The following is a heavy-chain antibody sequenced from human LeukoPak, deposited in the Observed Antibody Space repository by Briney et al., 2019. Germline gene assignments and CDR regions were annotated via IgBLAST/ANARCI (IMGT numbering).Heavy chain of an antibody. CDR1: GGSINSYY. V-gene: IGHV4-59*08. CDR2: IYYSGST. Sequence: SETLSLTCTVSGGSINSYYWTWIRQPPGKRLEWIGYIYYSGSTNYNPSLKSRVTISVDTSKNQFSLKLGSVTAADTAVYYCARRGYSWNFDFWGQGTLVTVSS. D-gene: IGHD5-18*01. CDR3: ARRGYSWNFDF. J-gene: IGHJ4*02.